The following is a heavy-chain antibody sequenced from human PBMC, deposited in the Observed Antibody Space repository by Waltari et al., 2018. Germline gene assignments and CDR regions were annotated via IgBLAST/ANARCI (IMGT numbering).Heavy chain of an antibody. J-gene: IGHJ6*02. D-gene: IGHD5-12*01. V-gene: IGHV1-69*01. CDR1: GGTFSSYA. Sequence: QVQLVQSGAEVKKPGSSVKVSCKASGGTFSSYAISWVRQAPGQGLEWMGGIIPIFGTANYAQKFQGRVTITADESTSTAYMELSSLRSEDTAVYYCAHQYSGYATPYYYGMDVWGQGTTVTVSS. CDR3: AHQYSGYATPYYYGMDV. CDR2: IIPIFGTA.